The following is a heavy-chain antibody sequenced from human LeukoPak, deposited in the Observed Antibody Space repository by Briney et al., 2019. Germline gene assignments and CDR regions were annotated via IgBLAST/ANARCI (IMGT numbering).Heavy chain of an antibody. V-gene: IGHV4-4*07. J-gene: IGHJ5*02. CDR2: IYTSGST. CDR3: AREGNYDFWSGRFDP. CDR1: AGSISSYY. D-gene: IGHD3-3*01. Sequence: SETLSLTCTVSAGSISSYYWSWIRQPAGKGLEWIGRIYTSGSTNYNPSLKSRVTMSVDTSKNQFSLKLSSVTAADTAVYYCAREGNYDFWSGRFDPWGQGTLVTVSS.